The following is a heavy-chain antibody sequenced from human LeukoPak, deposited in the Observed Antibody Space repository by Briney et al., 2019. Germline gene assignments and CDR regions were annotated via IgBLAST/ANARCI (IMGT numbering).Heavy chain of an antibody. J-gene: IGHJ4*02. V-gene: IGHV3-11*04. CDR1: GFTFSDYY. CDR2: ISSSGSTI. CDR3: ARGDYVWGTSGYYFDY. Sequence: PGGSLRLSCAASGFTFSDYYMSWIRQAPGKGLEWVSYISSSGSTIYNADSVKGRFTISRDNTKNSLYLQMNSLRAEDTAVYYCARGDYVWGTSGYYFDYWGQGPLVTVSS. D-gene: IGHD3-16*01.